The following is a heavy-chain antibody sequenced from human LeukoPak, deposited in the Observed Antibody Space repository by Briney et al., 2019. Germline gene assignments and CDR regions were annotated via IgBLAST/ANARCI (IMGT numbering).Heavy chain of an antibody. CDR3: ARGWWLRLLDY. CDR1: GGSFSGYY. CDR2: INHSGST. Sequence: SETLSLTCAVYGGSFSGYYWSWIRQPPGKGLEWIGEINHSGSTNYNPSLKSRVTISVDTSKNQFSLKLSSVAAADTAVYYCARGWWLRLLDYWGQGTLVTVSS. D-gene: IGHD5-12*01. V-gene: IGHV4-34*01. J-gene: IGHJ4*02.